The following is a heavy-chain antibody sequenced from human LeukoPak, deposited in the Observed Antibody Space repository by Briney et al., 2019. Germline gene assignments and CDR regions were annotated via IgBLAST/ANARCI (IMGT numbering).Heavy chain of an antibody. D-gene: IGHD1-26*01. CDR2: INTDGSST. Sequence: GGSLRLSCAASGFTFSSYWMHWVRQAPGKGLVWISRINTDGSSTSYADSVKGRFTISRDNAKNTLYLQMNSLRAEDTAVYYCARPGSSRTIDYWGQGTLVTVSS. CDR1: GFTFSSYW. J-gene: IGHJ4*02. CDR3: ARPGSSRTIDY. V-gene: IGHV3-74*01.